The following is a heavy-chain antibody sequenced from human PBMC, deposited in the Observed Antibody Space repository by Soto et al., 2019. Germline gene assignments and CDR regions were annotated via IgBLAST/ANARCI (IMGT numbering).Heavy chain of an antibody. D-gene: IGHD2-21*02. CDR1: GYTFTGYY. CDR2: INPNSGGT. CDR3: AREIAYCGGDCYSRWFDP. J-gene: IGHJ5*02. V-gene: IGHV1-2*02. Sequence: ASVKVSCKASGYTFTGYYMHWVRQAPGQGLEWMGWINPNSGGTNYAQKFQGRVTMTRDTSISTAYMELSRLRSDDTAVYYCAREIAYCGGDCYSRWFDPWGQGTRVTVSS.